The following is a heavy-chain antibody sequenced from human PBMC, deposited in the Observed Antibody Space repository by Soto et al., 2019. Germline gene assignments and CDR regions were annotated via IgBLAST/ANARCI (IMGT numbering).Heavy chain of an antibody. Sequence: SETLSLTCTVSGGSISSYYWSWIRQPPGKGLEWIGYIYYSGSTNYNPSLKSRVTISVDTSKNQFSLKLTSVSAADAAVYYCATMGATTGSYYFEYWGQGTLVTVSS. J-gene: IGHJ4*02. CDR1: GGSISSYY. D-gene: IGHD1-26*01. V-gene: IGHV4-59*08. CDR3: ATMGATTGSYYFEY. CDR2: IYYSGST.